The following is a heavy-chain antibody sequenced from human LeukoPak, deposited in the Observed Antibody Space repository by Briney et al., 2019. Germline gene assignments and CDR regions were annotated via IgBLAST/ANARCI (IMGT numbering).Heavy chain of an antibody. CDR2: ISAYNGNT. V-gene: IGHV1-18*01. J-gene: IGHJ1*01. Sequence: ASVKVSCKASGYTFTSYGISWVRQAPGQGLEWMGWISAYNGNTNYAQKLQGRVTMTTDTSTSTAYMELRSLRSDDTAVYYCAGETRYYDSSGYLAEYFQHWGQGTLVTVSS. CDR3: AGETRYYDSSGYLAEYFQH. CDR1: GYTFTSYG. D-gene: IGHD3-22*01.